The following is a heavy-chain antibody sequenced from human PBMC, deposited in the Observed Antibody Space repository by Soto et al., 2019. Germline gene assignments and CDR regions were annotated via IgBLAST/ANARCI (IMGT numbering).Heavy chain of an antibody. CDR3: ARGDYYDNSGPFSDAFDI. D-gene: IGHD3-22*01. J-gene: IGHJ3*02. Sequence: GGSLRLSCEASGFTFSSYWMSWVRQAPGKRLEWVANIKPDGSEKYYVDSVKGRFTMSRDNVKISLYLQMNSLRAEDTAVYYCARGDYYDNSGPFSDAFDIWGQGTMVTV. CDR2: IKPDGSEK. V-gene: IGHV3-7*04. CDR1: GFTFSSYW.